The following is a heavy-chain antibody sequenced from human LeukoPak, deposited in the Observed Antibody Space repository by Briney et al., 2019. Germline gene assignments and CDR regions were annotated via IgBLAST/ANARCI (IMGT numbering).Heavy chain of an antibody. CDR3: ARTYYYGSGSSYFDP. D-gene: IGHD3-10*01. V-gene: IGHV4-38-2*02. CDR2: IYHGGST. J-gene: IGHJ5*02. Sequence: PSETLSLTCTVSGFSLSSGYYWGWIRQPPGKWLEWIGSIYHGGSTHYNPSLKSQVTISVDTSKNQFSLNLTSVTAADTAVYYCARTYYYGSGSSYFDPWGQGTLVTVSS. CDR1: GFSLSSGYY.